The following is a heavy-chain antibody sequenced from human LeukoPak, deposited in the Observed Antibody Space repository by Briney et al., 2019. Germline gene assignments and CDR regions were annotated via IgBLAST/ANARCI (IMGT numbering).Heavy chain of an antibody. CDR2: IYYSGST. CDR3: ASSPIAVAGTLS. V-gene: IGHV4-39*07. D-gene: IGHD6-19*01. CDR1: GGSISSSSYY. J-gene: IGHJ4*02. Sequence: SETLSLTCTVSGGSISSSSYYWGWIRQPPGKGPEWIGSIYYSGSTYYNPSLKSRVTISVDTSKNQFSLKLSSVTAADTAVYYCASSPIAVAGTLSWGQGTLVTVSS.